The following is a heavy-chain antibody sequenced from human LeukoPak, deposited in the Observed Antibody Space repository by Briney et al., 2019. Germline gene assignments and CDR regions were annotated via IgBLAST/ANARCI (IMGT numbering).Heavy chain of an antibody. D-gene: IGHD4-17*01. Sequence: ASVKVSCKASGYTFTSYAMHWVRQAPGQRLEWRGWINAGNGNTKYSQKFQGRDTITRDTSASTAYMELSSLRSEDQAVYYCAREDYGDYGAFDIWGQGTMVTVSS. CDR1: GYTFTSYA. J-gene: IGHJ3*02. V-gene: IGHV1-3*01. CDR2: INAGNGNT. CDR3: AREDYGDYGAFDI.